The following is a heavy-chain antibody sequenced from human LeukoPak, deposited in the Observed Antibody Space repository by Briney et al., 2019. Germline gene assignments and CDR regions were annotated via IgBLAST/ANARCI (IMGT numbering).Heavy chain of an antibody. CDR2: ISGSGGGT. V-gene: IGHV3-23*01. Sequence: GGSLRLSCAASGFTFSSYAMSWVRQAPGKGLDWVSTISGSGGGTYYADSVKGRFTISRDNSKNTLYLQMNSLRAEDTAVYYCAKSTGDRRSFDYWGQGTLVTVSS. D-gene: IGHD4-17*01. CDR3: AKSTGDRRSFDY. J-gene: IGHJ4*02. CDR1: GFTFSSYA.